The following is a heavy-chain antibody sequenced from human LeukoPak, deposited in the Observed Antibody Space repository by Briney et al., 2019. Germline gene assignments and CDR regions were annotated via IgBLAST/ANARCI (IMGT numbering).Heavy chain of an antibody. D-gene: IGHD3-3*01. CDR2: IKQDGSEK. V-gene: IGHV3-7*01. CDR3: ARVGYDFWSGYCCYFDY. CDR1: GFTFSSYW. J-gene: IGHJ4*02. Sequence: GGSLRLSCAASGFTFSSYWMSWVRQAPGKGLEWVANIKQDGSEKYYVDSVKGRFTISRDNAKNSLYLQMNSLRAEDTAVYYCARVGYDFWSGYCCYFDYWGQGTLVTVSS.